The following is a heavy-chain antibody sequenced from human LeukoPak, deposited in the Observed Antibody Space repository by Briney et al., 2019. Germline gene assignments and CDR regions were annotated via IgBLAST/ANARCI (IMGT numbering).Heavy chain of an antibody. V-gene: IGHV4-34*01. CDR1: GGSFSGYY. D-gene: IGHD2-21*02. CDR2: INHSGST. CDR3: AGGVVTALNWFDP. Sequence: PSETLSLTCAVYGGSFSGYYWSWIRQPPGKGLEWIGEINHSGSTYYNPSLKSRVTISVDTSKNQFSLKLSSVTAADTAVYYCAGGVVTALNWFDPWGQGTLVTVSS. J-gene: IGHJ5*02.